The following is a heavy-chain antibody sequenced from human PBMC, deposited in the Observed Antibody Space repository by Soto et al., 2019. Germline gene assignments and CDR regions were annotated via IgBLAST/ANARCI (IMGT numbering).Heavy chain of an antibody. CDR3: ARGLEGDSRSWYPYYYYYCGMDV. V-gene: IGHV1-18*01. J-gene: IGHJ6*02. Sequence: QVQLVQSGAEVKKPGASVKVSCKASGYTFTSYGISWVRQAPGQGLEWMGWISAYNGKTNYAQQLQGRVTMTTDTSKSTAYRELRSLRSDDTAVYYCARGLEGDSRSWYPYYYYYCGMDVWGQGTTVTVSS. CDR1: GYTFTSYG. CDR2: ISAYNGKT. D-gene: IGHD6-13*01.